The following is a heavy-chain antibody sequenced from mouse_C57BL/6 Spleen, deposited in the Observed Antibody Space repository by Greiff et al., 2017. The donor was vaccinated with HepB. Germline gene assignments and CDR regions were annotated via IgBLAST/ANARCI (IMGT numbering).Heavy chain of an antibody. J-gene: IGHJ2*01. V-gene: IGHV1-50*01. D-gene: IGHD3-1*01. CDR1: GYSFTGYW. CDR2: IDPSDSYT. CDR3: ARRAFDY. Sequence: QVQLQQSGPELVKPGASVKISCKASGYSFTGYWMQWVKQRPGQGLEWIGEIDPSDSYTNYNQKFKGKATLTVDTSSSTAYMQLSSLTSEDSAVYYCARRAFDYWGQGTTLTVSS.